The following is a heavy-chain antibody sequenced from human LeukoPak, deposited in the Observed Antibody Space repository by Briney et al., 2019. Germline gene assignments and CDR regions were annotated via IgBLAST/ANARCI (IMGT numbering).Heavy chain of an antibody. Sequence: SETLSLTCTVSGGSISTYYWSWIRQPAGKGLEWTGRVYPSARTSYNPSLENRVTMSVDTSKKQFSLKLRSVTAADTAVYYCARGGRISAANWFDPWGQGTLVTVSS. D-gene: IGHD6-13*01. CDR1: GGSISTYY. CDR3: ARGGRISAANWFDP. V-gene: IGHV4-4*07. J-gene: IGHJ5*02. CDR2: VYPSART.